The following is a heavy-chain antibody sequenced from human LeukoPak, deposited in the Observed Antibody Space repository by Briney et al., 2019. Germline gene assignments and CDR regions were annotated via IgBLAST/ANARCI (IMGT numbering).Heavy chain of an antibody. Sequence: ASVKVSCKASGYTFTSYFMHWVRQAPGQGLEWMGIINPSGGSTSYAQKFQGRVTMTRDTSTSTVYMELSSLRSEDTAVYYCARVYGDYNWFDPWGQGTLVTVSS. CDR2: INPSGGST. CDR1: GYTFTSYF. V-gene: IGHV1-46*01. D-gene: IGHD2-21*02. CDR3: ARVYGDYNWFDP. J-gene: IGHJ5*02.